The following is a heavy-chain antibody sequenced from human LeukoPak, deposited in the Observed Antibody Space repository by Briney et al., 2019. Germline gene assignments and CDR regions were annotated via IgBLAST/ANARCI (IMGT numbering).Heavy chain of an antibody. CDR1: GGTFSSYF. V-gene: IGHV1-18*01. CDR3: ARARGSSGWHTDY. CDR2: INPNSGNT. J-gene: IGHJ4*02. Sequence: ASVKVSCKASGGTFSSYFISWVRQAPGQGLEWMGWINPNSGNTNYAQKLQGRVTMTTDTSTSTAYVELRSLRSDVTAVYYCARARGSSGWHTDYWGQGTLVTVSS. D-gene: IGHD6-19*01.